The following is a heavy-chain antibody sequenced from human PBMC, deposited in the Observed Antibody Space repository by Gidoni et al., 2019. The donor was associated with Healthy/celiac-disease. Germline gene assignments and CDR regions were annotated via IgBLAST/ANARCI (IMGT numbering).Heavy chain of an antibody. D-gene: IGHD3-3*01. V-gene: IGHV3-33*01. CDR1: GFTFSSYG. CDR2: IWYDGSNK. Sequence: VQLVESGGGVVQPGRSLRLSCAASGFTFSSYGLHWVRQAPGKGLEWVAVIWYDGSNKYYADSVKGRFTISRDNSMNTLYLQMNSLRAEDTAVYYCARDPIFGVVITYPGWFDPWGQGTLVTVSS. J-gene: IGHJ5*02. CDR3: ARDPIFGVVITYPGWFDP.